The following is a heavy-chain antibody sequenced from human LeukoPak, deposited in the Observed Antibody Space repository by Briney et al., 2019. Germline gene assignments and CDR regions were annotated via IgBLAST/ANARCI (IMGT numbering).Heavy chain of an antibody. J-gene: IGHJ2*01. D-gene: IGHD5-12*01. CDR1: GGSFSGYY. CDR3: ARGYSGYDSFSSSGRSGYFDL. CDR2: INHSGST. V-gene: IGHV4-34*01. Sequence: SETLSLTCAVYGGSFSGYYWSWIRQPPGKGLEWIGEINHSGSTNYNPSLKSRVTISVDTSKNQFSLKLSSVTAADTAVYYCARGYSGYDSFSSSGRSGYFDLWGRGTLVTVSS.